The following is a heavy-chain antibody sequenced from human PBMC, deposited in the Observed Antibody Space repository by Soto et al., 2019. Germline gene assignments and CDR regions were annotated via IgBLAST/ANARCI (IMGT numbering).Heavy chain of an antibody. CDR2: ISAYNGNT. V-gene: IGHV1-18*01. CDR3: ARGVSSSWPYYYGMDV. CDR1: GYTFTSYG. D-gene: IGHD6-13*01. J-gene: IGHJ6*02. Sequence: ASVKVSCKASGYTFTSYGISWVRQAPGQGLEWMGGISAYNGNTNYAQKLQGRVTITTDESTSTAYMELSSLRSEDTAVYYCARGVSSSWPYYYGMDVWGQGTTVTAP.